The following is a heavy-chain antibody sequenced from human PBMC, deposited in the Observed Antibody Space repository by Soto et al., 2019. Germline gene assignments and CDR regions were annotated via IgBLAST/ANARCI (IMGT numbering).Heavy chain of an antibody. CDR2: INHSGSA. CDR3: ARGPCSSTSCYAFYYYYYMDV. Sequence: SETLSLTCAVYGGSFSGYYWSWIRQPPWKGLEWIGEINHSGSANYNPSLKSRVTISVDTSKNQFSLKLSSVTAADTAVYYCARGPCSSTSCYAFYYYYYMDVWGKGTTVTVSS. J-gene: IGHJ6*03. CDR1: GGSFSGYY. D-gene: IGHD2-2*01. V-gene: IGHV4-34*01.